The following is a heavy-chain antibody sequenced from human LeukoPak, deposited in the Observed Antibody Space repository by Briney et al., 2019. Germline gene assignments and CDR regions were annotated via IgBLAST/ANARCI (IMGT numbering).Heavy chain of an antibody. V-gene: IGHV1-69*13. CDR2: IIPIFGTA. J-gene: IGHJ4*02. D-gene: IGHD5-18*01. CDR3: ARGGGYSYGYYFDY. CDR1: GGTFSIYA. Sequence: ASVKVSCKASGGTFSIYAISWVRQAPGQGLEWMGGIIPIFGTANYAQKFQGRVTITADESTSTAYMELSSLRSEDTAVYYCARGGGYSYGYYFDYWGRGTLVTVSS.